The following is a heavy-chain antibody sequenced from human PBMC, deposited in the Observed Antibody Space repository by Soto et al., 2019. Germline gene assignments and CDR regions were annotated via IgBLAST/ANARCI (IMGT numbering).Heavy chain of an antibody. D-gene: IGHD3-3*01. J-gene: IGHJ3*02. CDR3: ARDLAKYYDFWSGFDAFDI. V-gene: IGHV3-21*01. CDR1: GFTFSSYS. Sequence: GESLKISCAASGFTFSSYSMNWVRQAPGKGLEWVSSISSSSSYIYYADSVKGRFTISRDNAKNSLYLQMNSLRAEDTAVYYCARDLAKYYDFWSGFDAFDIWGQGTMVTVSS. CDR2: ISSSSSYI.